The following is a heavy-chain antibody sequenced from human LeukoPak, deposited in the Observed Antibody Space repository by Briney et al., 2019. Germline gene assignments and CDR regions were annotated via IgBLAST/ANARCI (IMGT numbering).Heavy chain of an antibody. V-gene: IGHV4-4*07. CDR1: ARSISSYY. CDR2: TYTSGST. D-gene: IGHD3-10*01. J-gene: IGHJ4*02. Sequence: SETLSLTCTVSARSISSYYWSWIRQPAGKGLDWIGRTYTSGSTNYNPSLKSRVTMSVDTSKNQFSLKLSSVTAADTAVYYCARTYYYGSGREGYYFDYWGQGTLVTVSS. CDR3: ARTYYYGSGREGYYFDY.